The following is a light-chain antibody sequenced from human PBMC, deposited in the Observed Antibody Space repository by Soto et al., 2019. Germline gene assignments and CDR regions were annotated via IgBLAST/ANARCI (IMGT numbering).Light chain of an antibody. CDR3: QQSYSTVGT. J-gene: IGKJ1*01. CDR2: AAS. V-gene: IGKV1-39*01. CDR1: QTISNY. Sequence: DIHMTQSPSSVSASLVGIVTIACRASQTISNYIHWYQQKPGKAPKLLIYAASSLQSGVPSRFSGSGSGTDFTLTISSLQPEDFATYYCQQSYSTVGTFGQGTKVDI.